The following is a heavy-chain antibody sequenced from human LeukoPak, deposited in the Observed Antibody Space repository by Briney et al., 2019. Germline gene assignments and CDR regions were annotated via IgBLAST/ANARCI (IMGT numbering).Heavy chain of an antibody. Sequence: PGGSLRLSCAASGFTFSDFYMSWIRQAPGKGRGGVSYISTGGSAIYYADSVRGRFTISRDNAKNSVYLRMNSLRAEDTAVYYCARAGIVATISGFDYWGQGTLLTVSS. J-gene: IGHJ4*02. CDR2: ISTGGSAI. CDR1: GFTFSDFY. V-gene: IGHV3-11*01. CDR3: ARAGIVATISGFDY. D-gene: IGHD5-12*01.